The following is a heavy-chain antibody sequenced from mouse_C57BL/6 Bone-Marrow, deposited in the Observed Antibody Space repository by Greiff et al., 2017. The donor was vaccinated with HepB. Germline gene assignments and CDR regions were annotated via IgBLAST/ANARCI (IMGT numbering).Heavy chain of an antibody. V-gene: IGHV1-78*01. CDR3: ARGGLLRSNFDY. D-gene: IGHD1-1*01. CDR1: GYTFTDHT. CDR2: IYARDGNT. J-gene: IGHJ2*01. Sequence: QVQLKQSDAELVKPGASVKISCKVSGYTFTDHTIHWMKQRPEQGLEWIGYIYARDGNTKYNEKFKGKDTLTADKSSSTANMHLTSLTSEDSAVYCCARGGLLRSNFDYWGQGTTLTVSS.